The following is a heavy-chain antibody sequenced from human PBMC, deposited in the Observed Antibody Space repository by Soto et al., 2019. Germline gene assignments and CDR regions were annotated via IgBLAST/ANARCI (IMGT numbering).Heavy chain of an antibody. CDR1: GGSISSGDYY. Sequence: SETLSLTCTVSGGSISSGDYYWSWIRQPPGKGLEWIGYIYYSGITYYNPSLKSRVTISVDKTKNQFSLKLSSVTAADTAVYYCASGAHYIWNGWGQGTLVTVSS. CDR2: IYYSGIT. CDR3: ASGAHYIWNG. V-gene: IGHV4-30-4*01. D-gene: IGHD3-9*01. J-gene: IGHJ4*02.